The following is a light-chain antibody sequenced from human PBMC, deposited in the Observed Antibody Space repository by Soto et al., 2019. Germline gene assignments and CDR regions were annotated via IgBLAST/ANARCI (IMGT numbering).Light chain of an antibody. Sequence: EIVMTQSPATLFLSTGQRATLSCRASQSVGTNLAWYQQQPGQAPRLLIYDASNRATGIPARFSGSGSGTDFTLTISSLEPEDFALYFCQQYNNWPLTFGQGTKVDIK. CDR3: QQYNNWPLT. CDR2: DAS. V-gene: IGKV3D-15*01. CDR1: QSVGTN. J-gene: IGKJ1*01.